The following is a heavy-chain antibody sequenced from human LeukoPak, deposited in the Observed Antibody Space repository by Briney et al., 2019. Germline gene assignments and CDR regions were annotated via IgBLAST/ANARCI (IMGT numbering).Heavy chain of an antibody. CDR1: GGTFSSYA. CDR3: ARDPLYCSGGSCYSADNWFDP. CDR2: NIPIFGTA. D-gene: IGHD2-15*01. J-gene: IGHJ5*02. Sequence: SVKVSCKASGGTFSSYAISWVRQAPRQGLEWMGGNIPIFGTANYAQKFQGRVTITADKSTSTAYMELSSPRSEDTAVYYCARDPLYCSGGSCYSADNWFDPWGQGTLVTVSS. V-gene: IGHV1-69*06.